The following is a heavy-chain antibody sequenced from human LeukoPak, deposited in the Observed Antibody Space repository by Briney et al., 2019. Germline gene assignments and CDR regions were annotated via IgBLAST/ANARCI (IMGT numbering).Heavy chain of an antibody. D-gene: IGHD3-10*01. CDR3: AKDLITMVRGAGFDY. V-gene: IGHV3-21*04. CDR1: GFSFSDYS. Sequence: GGSLRLSCAASGFSFSDYSLNWVRQAPGKGLEWVSSISKGSGYIYYTDSVKGRFTISRDNAKNSLFLQMNSLRAEDTAVYYCAKDLITMVRGAGFDYWGQGTLVTVSS. J-gene: IGHJ4*02. CDR2: ISKGSGYI.